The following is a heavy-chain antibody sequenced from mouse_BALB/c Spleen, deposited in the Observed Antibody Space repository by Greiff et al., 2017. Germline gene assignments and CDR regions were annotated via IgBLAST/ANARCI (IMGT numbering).Heavy chain of an antibody. CDR1: GYTFTSYW. CDR2: INPSNGRT. D-gene: IGHD1-1*01. V-gene: IGHV1S81*02. J-gene: IGHJ2*01. CDR3: ASYYYGSRGNFDY. Sequence: QVQLQQPGAELVKPGASVKLSCKASGYTFTSYWMHWVKQRPGQGLEWIGEINPSNGRTNYNEKFKSKATLTVDKSSSTAYMQLSSLTSEDSAVYYCASYYYGSRGNFDYWGQGTTLTVSS.